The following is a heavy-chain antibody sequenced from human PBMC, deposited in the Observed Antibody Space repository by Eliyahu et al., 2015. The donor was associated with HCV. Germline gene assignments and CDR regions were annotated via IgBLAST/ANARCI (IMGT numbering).Heavy chain of an antibody. CDR1: GFPFSPYS. CDR3: ARGHYYGSSGYWGFDY. D-gene: IGHD3-22*01. V-gene: IGHV3-48*02. Sequence: EVKLVESGGGLVQPGGSLXLSCAASGFPFSPYSMNWVRQAPGKGLEWVAYISSSSSNIYYADSVKGRFTISRDNAKNSLYLQMDSLRDEDTAVHYCARGHYYGSSGYWGFDYWGQGTQVTVSS. CDR2: ISSSSSNI. J-gene: IGHJ4*02.